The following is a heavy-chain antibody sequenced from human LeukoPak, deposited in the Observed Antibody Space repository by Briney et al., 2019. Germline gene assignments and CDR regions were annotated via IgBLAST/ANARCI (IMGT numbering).Heavy chain of an antibody. V-gene: IGHV3-21*01. Sequence: PGGSLRLSCAASGFTFSSYSMNWVRQAPGKGLEWVSSISSSSSYIYYADSVKGRFTISRDKAKNSLYLQMNSLRAEDTAVYYCARGGAVRGPPFDPWGQGTLVTVSS. CDR3: ARGGAVRGPPFDP. CDR2: ISSSSSYI. J-gene: IGHJ5*02. D-gene: IGHD3-10*01. CDR1: GFTFSSYS.